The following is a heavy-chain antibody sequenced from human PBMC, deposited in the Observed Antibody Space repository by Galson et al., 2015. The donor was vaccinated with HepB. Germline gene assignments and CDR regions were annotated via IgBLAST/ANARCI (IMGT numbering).Heavy chain of an antibody. D-gene: IGHD6-6*01. CDR2: ISGSGGST. Sequence: SLRLSCAASGFTFSSYAMSWVRQAPGKGLEWVSAISGSGGSTYYADSVKGRFSISRDNSKNTLYLQMNSLRAEDTAVYYCATDPEDEYSSSSWDYWGQGTLVTVSS. V-gene: IGHV3-23*01. CDR1: GFTFSSYA. J-gene: IGHJ4*02. CDR3: ATDPEDEYSSSSWDY.